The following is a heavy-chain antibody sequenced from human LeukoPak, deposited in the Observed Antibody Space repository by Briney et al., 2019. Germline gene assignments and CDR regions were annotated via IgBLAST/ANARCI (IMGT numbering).Heavy chain of an antibody. Sequence: SETLSLTCTVSGGSISSHYWSWIRQPPGKGLEWIGYIYYSGSTNYNPSLKSRVTISVDASKNQFSLKLSSVTAADTAVYYCARALGWLRSGAGDYWGQGTLVTVSS. CDR3: ARALGWLRSGAGDY. CDR1: GGSISSHY. V-gene: IGHV4-59*11. CDR2: IYYSGST. J-gene: IGHJ4*02. D-gene: IGHD5-12*01.